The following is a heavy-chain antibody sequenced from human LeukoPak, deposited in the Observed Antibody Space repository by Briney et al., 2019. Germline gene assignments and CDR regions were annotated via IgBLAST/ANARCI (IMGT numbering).Heavy chain of an antibody. CDR1: GYTFTSYD. J-gene: IGHJ4*02. Sequence: ASVKVSCNASGYTFTSYDINWVRQATGQGLEWMGWVNPNSGNTGYAQNFQGRVTMTRDTSTSTAYMELSSLRSEDTAVYYCARVTYYHILTGSYSGGVFDHWGQGTLVTVSS. CDR3: ARVTYYHILTGSYSGGVFDH. D-gene: IGHD3-9*01. V-gene: IGHV1-8*01. CDR2: VNPNSGNT.